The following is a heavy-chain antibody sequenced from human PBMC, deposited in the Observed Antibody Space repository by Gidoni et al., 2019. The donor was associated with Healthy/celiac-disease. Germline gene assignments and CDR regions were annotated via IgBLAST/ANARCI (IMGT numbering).Heavy chain of an antibody. V-gene: IGHV3-64D*06. Sequence: EVQLVESGGGLVQPGGSLRLSCSASGFTFISSAMHWVRQAPGKGLEYVSAISSNGGSTYYADSVKGRFTISRDNSKNTLYLQMSSLRAEDTAVYYCVNGKPFKDIVVVPAAMNYYGMDVWGQGTTVTVSS. CDR1: GFTFISSA. D-gene: IGHD2-2*01. J-gene: IGHJ6*02. CDR3: VNGKPFKDIVVVPAAMNYYGMDV. CDR2: ISSNGGST.